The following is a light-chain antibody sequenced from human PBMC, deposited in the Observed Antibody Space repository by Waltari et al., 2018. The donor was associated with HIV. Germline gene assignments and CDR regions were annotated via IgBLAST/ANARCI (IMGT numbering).Light chain of an antibody. CDR3: SSYMSTNRL. J-gene: IGLJ2*01. CDR2: DVT. V-gene: IGLV2-14*03. Sequence: QSALTQPASVSGPPGQSIPISCTGASDDLGGYVSWYQQYPGKAPKLLIFDVTKRPSGVSDRFSGSKSANTASLTISGLQAEDEADYFCSSYMSTNRLFGGGTRLTVL. CDR1: SDDLGGY.